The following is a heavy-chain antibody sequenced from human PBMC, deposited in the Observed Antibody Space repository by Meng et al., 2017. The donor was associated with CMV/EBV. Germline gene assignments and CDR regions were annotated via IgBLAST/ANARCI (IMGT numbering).Heavy chain of an antibody. V-gene: IGHV3-NL1*01. J-gene: IGHJ6*02. Sequence: GGSLRPSCAASGFTFSSYGMPWVRQAPGKGLVWVSVIYSGGSTYYADSVKGRFTISRDNSKNTLYLQMNSLRAEDTAVYYCARDCSSTSCYYLGGMDVWGQGTTVTVSS. CDR2: IYSGGST. CDR1: GFTFSSYG. D-gene: IGHD2-2*01. CDR3: ARDCSSTSCYYLGGMDV.